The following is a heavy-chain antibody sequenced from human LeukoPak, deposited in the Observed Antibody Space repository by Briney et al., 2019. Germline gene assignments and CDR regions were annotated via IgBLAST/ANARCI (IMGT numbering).Heavy chain of an antibody. V-gene: IGHV4-39*01. D-gene: IGHD3-3*01. CDR2: IYYSGST. J-gene: IGHJ5*02. Sequence: PGGSLRLSCAASGFTFSSYWMSWVRQPPGKGLEWIGSIYYSGSTYYNPSLKSRVTISVDTSKNQFSLKLSSVTAADTAVYYCARNPDVPSFGVVPVNWFDPWGQGTLVTVSS. CDR1: GFTFSSYW. CDR3: ARNPDVPSFGVVPVNWFDP.